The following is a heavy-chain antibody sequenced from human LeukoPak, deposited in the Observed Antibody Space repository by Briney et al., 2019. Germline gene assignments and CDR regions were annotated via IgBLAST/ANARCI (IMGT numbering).Heavy chain of an antibody. J-gene: IGHJ4*02. CDR1: GFTFTTSW. Sequence: GGSLRLSCAASGFTFTTSWMHWVRQAPGKGLVWVSRINFDGSSTSYADSVKGRFTFSRDNTKNTVYLQMDSLSAEDTAIYYCATGQITNWSFDSWGQGILVTVSP. D-gene: IGHD1-1*01. CDR2: INFDGSST. V-gene: IGHV3-74*01. CDR3: ATGQITNWSFDS.